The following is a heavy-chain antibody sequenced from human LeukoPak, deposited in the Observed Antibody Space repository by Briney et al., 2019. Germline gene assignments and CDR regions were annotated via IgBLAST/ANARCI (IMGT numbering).Heavy chain of an antibody. Sequence: WASVKVSCKASGYTFTSYAMHWVRQAPGQRLEWMGWINAVNGNTKYSQKFQGRVTITRDTSASTAYMELSSLRSEDTAVYYCARDVGGSYIDYWGQGTLVTVSS. J-gene: IGHJ4*02. V-gene: IGHV1-3*01. CDR3: ARDVGGSYIDY. CDR2: INAVNGNT. D-gene: IGHD1-26*01. CDR1: GYTFTSYA.